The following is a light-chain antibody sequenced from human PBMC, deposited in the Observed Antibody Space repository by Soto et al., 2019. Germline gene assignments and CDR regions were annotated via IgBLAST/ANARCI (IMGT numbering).Light chain of an antibody. CDR2: DAS. J-gene: IGKJ1*01. V-gene: IGKV1-5*01. Sequence: DIQITQSPSSLSASAGDRVTITCRASQSISSWLAWYQQKPGKAPKLLIYDASSLESGVPSRFSGSGSGTEFTLTISSLQPDDFATYYCQQYNSLWTFGQGTKVEIK. CDR1: QSISSW. CDR3: QQYNSLWT.